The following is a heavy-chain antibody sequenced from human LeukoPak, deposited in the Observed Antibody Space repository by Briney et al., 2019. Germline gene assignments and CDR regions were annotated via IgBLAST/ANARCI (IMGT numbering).Heavy chain of an antibody. Sequence: SETLSLTCTVSGGSISSYYWSWIRQPPGKGLEWIGEINHSGSTNYNPSLKSRVTISVDTSKNQFSLKLSSVTAADTAVYYCAGNYYDSSGRRYYYYYYMDVWGKGTTVTISS. CDR2: INHSGST. CDR1: GGSISSYY. J-gene: IGHJ6*03. D-gene: IGHD3-22*01. V-gene: IGHV4-34*01. CDR3: AGNYYDSSGRRYYYYYYMDV.